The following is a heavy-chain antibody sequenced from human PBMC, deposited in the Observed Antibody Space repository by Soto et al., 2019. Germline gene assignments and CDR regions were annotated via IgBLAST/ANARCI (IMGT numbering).Heavy chain of an antibody. CDR2: INAGNGNT. CDR3: ARDLGGWTDS. D-gene: IGHD6-19*01. J-gene: IGHJ4*02. Sequence: QVQLVQSGAEVKKPGASVKVSCKASGYTFTSYAMHWVRQAPGQRLEWMGWINAGNGNTKYSQKFQGRVTITRDTSGRTASMEMSSLRSEDTTVYDCARDLGGWTDSWGQGTLVTVSS. V-gene: IGHV1-3*01. CDR1: GYTFTSYA.